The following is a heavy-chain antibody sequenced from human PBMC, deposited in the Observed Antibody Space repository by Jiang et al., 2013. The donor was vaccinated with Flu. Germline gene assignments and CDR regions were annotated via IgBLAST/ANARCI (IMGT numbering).Heavy chain of an antibody. D-gene: IGHD2-2*01. Sequence: ARLLKPSETLSLTCDVHSESFSVSYWSWIRQPPGRGLEWIGDIFHNGRTNYNPSLKSRVTISVDPSKKQYSLRLSSVTAADTAVYFCARAPLESGSTTGYYYYFGVDVWGQGTRVTVSS. CDR2: IFHNGRT. CDR3: ARAPLESGSTTGYYYYFGVDV. V-gene: IGHV4-34*12. J-gene: IGHJ6*02. CDR1: SESFSVSY.